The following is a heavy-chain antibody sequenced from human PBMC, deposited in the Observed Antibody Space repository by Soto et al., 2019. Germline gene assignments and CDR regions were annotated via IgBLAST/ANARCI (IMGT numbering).Heavy chain of an antibody. J-gene: IGHJ4*02. CDR2: ITDNGGRT. V-gene: IGHV3-23*01. CDR3: AKERATTAAFDF. Sequence: PGGSLRLSCAASGFTFSRDGMSWVRQAPGKGLEWVSLITDNGGRTYYADSVKGRVTISRDNTKNTLFLQMHILRAENTAVYYWAKERATTAAFDFWGQGALVTGSS. CDR1: GFTFSRDG. D-gene: IGHD1-1*01.